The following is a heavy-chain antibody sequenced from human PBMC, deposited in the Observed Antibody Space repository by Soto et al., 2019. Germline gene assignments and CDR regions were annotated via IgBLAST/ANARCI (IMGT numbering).Heavy chain of an antibody. V-gene: IGHV1-69*19. Sequence: QLQLAQSGADVKKAGSSVKVACKASGGTLSNSAFSWVRQAPGQGLEWMGGIIPVFGIVNYAQKFQDRVTITADESTRTAYMGLRSLRSEDTAVYFCATGRIVVVGSRAYYGMDVWGQGTTVTV. D-gene: IGHD3-22*01. CDR2: IIPVFGIV. J-gene: IGHJ6*02. CDR3: ATGRIVVVGSRAYYGMDV. CDR1: GGTLSNSA.